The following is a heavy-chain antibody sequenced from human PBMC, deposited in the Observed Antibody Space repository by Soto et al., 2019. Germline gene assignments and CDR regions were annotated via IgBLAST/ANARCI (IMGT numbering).Heavy chain of an antibody. CDR1: GGSIGSVDFF. Sequence: PSETLSLTCNVSGGSIGSVDFFWGWVRQPPGKDLERSGHISYGRATSYNPSLQSRVSISVHTSNNQFSLKLSSVTAADNSVYYCASDSFFYDGGAYTNNAFDMWGRGTTGTVSS. J-gene: IGHJ3*02. CDR3: ASDSFFYDGGAYTNNAFDM. V-gene: IGHV4-30-4*01. D-gene: IGHD2-8*01. CDR2: ISYGRAT.